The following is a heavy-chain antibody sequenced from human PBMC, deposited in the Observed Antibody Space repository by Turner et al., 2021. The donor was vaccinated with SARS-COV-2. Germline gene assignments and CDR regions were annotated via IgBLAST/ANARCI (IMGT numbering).Heavy chain of an antibody. CDR2: INPNSGGT. V-gene: IGHV1-2*02. J-gene: IGHJ3*02. D-gene: IGHD5-12*01. CDR1: GYTFTGYY. Sequence: QVQLVQSGAEAKKPGASVKVLCKASGYTFTGYYMHWVRQAPGQGLEWMGWINPNSGGTNYAQKFQGRVTMTRDTSISTAYMELSRLRSDDTAVYYCAVLEMATITDAFDIWGQGTMVTVSS. CDR3: AVLEMATITDAFDI.